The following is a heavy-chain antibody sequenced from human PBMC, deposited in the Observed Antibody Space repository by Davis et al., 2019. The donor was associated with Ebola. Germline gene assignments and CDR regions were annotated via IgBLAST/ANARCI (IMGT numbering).Heavy chain of an antibody. CDR1: GFTFSSYG. CDR2: IWYDGSNK. D-gene: IGHD3-22*01. Sequence: GGSLRLSCAASGFTFSSYGMHWVRQAPGKGLEWVAVIWYDGSNKYYADSVKGRFTISRDNSKNTLYLQMNSLRAEDTAVYYCAKDYYDSTGRYFDLWGRGTLVTVSS. J-gene: IGHJ2*01. V-gene: IGHV3-30*02. CDR3: AKDYYDSTGRYFDL.